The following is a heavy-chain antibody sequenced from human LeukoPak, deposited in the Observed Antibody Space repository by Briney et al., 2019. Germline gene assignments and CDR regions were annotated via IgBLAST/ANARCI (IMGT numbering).Heavy chain of an antibody. D-gene: IGHD2-15*01. Sequence: SETLSLTCTVSGGSISSSSYYWGWIRQPPGKGLEWIGSIYYSGSTYYNPSLKSRVTISVDTSKNQFSLKLSSVTAADTAVYYCARDTRYCSGGSCYAKFDYWGQGTLVTVSS. V-gene: IGHV4-39*07. CDR2: IYYSGST. J-gene: IGHJ4*02. CDR1: GGSISSSSYY. CDR3: ARDTRYCSGGSCYAKFDY.